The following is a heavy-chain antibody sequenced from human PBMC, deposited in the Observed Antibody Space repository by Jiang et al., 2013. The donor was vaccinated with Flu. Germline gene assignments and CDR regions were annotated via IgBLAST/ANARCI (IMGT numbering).Heavy chain of an antibody. D-gene: IGHD3-3*01. J-gene: IGHJ6*03. CDR1: GFTFSSYE. CDR2: ISSSGSTI. V-gene: IGHV3-48*03. Sequence: EVQLLESGGGLVQPGGSLRPSCAASGFTFSSYEMNWVRQAPGKGLEWVSYISSSGSTIYYADSVKGRFTISRDNAKNSLYLQMNSLRAEDTAVYYCARAGDYDFWSGSRLYYYMDVWGKGTTVTVSS. CDR3: ARAGDYDFWSGSRLYYYMDV.